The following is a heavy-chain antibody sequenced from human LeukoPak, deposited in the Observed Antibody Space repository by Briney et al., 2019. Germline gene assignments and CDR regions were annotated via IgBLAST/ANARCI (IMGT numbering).Heavy chain of an antibody. CDR1: GFTFSNYG. Sequence: GGSLRLSCAASGFTFSNYGMSWVRQAPGKGLEWVSSISNTGDNTYYPDSVNGRFTISRDNSKNTLYLQMNSLRAEDTAIYYCAKDNHGGATYYMHVWGKGTRSPSP. J-gene: IGHJ6*03. CDR3: AKDNHGGATYYMHV. D-gene: IGHD5-24*01. CDR2: ISNTGDNT. V-gene: IGHV3-23*01.